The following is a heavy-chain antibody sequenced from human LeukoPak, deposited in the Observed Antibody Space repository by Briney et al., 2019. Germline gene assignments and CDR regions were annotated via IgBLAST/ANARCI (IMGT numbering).Heavy chain of an antibody. CDR2: ISYDGNNK. V-gene: IGHV3-30*03. CDR3: ATLPHPSHDYGFQGD. D-gene: IGHD4-17*01. CDR1: GYTFNRYR. J-gene: IGHJ4*02. Sequence: PGQELRNSREAPGYTFNRYRTHCAPQAPTKCLQRVAVISYDGNNKYYVDSVKCRFTISRDNSKNTLYLQMNSLRAEDTAVYYCATLPHPSHDYGFQGDWGQGTLVAVSS.